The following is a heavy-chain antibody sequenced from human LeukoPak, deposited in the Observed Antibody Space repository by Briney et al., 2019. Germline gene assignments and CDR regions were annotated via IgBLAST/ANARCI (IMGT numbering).Heavy chain of an antibody. CDR1: GYTFTNYY. J-gene: IGHJ4*02. Sequence: ASVKVSCKASGYTFTNYYMHWVRQASGQGREWMGIINPSGGSTRYAQKFQGRVTMTWDTSTSTVYMELSSLTSEDTAVFYCAREGPSTYHFDYWGQGTLVTVSS. CDR3: AREGPSTYHFDY. CDR2: INPSGGST. V-gene: IGHV1-46*01.